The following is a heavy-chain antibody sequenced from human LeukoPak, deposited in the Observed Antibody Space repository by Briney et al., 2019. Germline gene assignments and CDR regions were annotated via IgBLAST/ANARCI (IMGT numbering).Heavy chain of an antibody. J-gene: IGHJ6*03. CDR2: ISYDGSNN. V-gene: IGHV3-30-3*01. Sequence: PGGSLRLSCAASGFTFSSYAMHWVRQAPGKGLEWVAVISYDGSNNYYADSVKGRFTISRDNSKNTLYLQMNSLRAEDTAVYYCARGNEGTIFGVEYYMDVWGKGTTVTVSS. CDR3: ARGNEGTIFGVEYYMDV. CDR1: GFTFSSYA. D-gene: IGHD3-3*01.